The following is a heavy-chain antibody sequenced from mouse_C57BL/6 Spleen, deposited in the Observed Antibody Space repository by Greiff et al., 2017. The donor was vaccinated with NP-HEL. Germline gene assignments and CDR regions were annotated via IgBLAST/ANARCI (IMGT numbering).Heavy chain of an antibody. CDR1: GYTFTDYN. Sequence: EVQLQQSGPELVKPGASVKIPCKASGYTFTDYNMDWVKQSHGKSLEWIGDINPNNGGTIYNQKFKGKATLTVDKSSSTAYMGLRSLTSEDTAVYYCARGWKEIYGNYWYFDVWGTGTTVTVSS. CDR2: INPNNGGT. V-gene: IGHV1-18*01. CDR3: ARGWKEIYGNYWYFDV. D-gene: IGHD2-1*01. J-gene: IGHJ1*03.